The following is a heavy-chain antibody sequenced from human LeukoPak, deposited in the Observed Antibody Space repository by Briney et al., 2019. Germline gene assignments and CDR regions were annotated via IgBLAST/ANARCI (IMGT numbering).Heavy chain of an antibody. Sequence: GASVKVSCKASGYTFTGYYMHWVRQAPGQGLEWMGWISAYNGNTNYAQKLQGGVTMTTDTSTSTAYMELRSLRSEDTAVYYCARNAGYCSGGSCYYDAFDIWGQGTMVTVSS. CDR1: GYTFTGYY. V-gene: IGHV1-18*04. D-gene: IGHD2-15*01. CDR2: ISAYNGNT. CDR3: ARNAGYCSGGSCYYDAFDI. J-gene: IGHJ3*02.